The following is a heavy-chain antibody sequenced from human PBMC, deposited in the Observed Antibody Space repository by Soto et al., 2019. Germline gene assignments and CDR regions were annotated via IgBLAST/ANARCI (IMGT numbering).Heavy chain of an antibody. Sequence: SVKVTCKASGFTFTSSAVHWVRQARGQRLEWIGWIVVGSGNTNYAQKFQERVTITRDMSTSTAYMELSSLRSEDTAVYYCAAGSFPYDSSGYYPYYFDYWGQGTLVTVSS. CDR2: IVVGSGNT. CDR3: AAGSFPYDSSGYYPYYFDY. J-gene: IGHJ4*02. D-gene: IGHD3-22*01. CDR1: GFTFTSSA. V-gene: IGHV1-58*01.